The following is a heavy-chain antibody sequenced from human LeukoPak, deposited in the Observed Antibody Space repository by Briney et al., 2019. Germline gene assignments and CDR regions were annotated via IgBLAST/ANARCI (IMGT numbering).Heavy chain of an antibody. V-gene: IGHV3-30*04. CDR2: VSYDGSNK. J-gene: IGHJ3*02. CDR3: ARGVTGYLYDAFDT. Sequence: GRSLRLSCAASGFPFSDYALHWVRQAPGKGLEWVAVVSYDGSNKYYADSVKGRFTISRDNSKNTLYLQMNSLRAEDTAVYYCARGVTGYLYDAFDTWGQGTMVTVSS. CDR1: GFPFSDYA. D-gene: IGHD3-9*01.